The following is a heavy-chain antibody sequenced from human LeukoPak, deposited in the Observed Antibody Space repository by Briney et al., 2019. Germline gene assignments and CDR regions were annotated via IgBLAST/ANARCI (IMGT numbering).Heavy chain of an antibody. CDR3: ARDAGNSGYGCDL. CDR2: IRSSSET. J-gene: IGHJ5*02. Sequence: GGSLRLSCAASGFIFSQYSTNWVRQAPGKGLEWVSHIRSSSETFYADSVKGRFTISRDNARNSLYLQMNNLRGEDTAIYYCARDAGNSGYGCDLWGQGTLVTVSS. V-gene: IGHV3-48*01. D-gene: IGHD5-12*01. CDR1: GFIFSQYS.